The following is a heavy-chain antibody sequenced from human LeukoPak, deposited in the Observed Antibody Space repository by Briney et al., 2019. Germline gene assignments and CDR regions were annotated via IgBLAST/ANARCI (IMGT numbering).Heavy chain of an antibody. CDR3: ARRDGYNSGGLDY. V-gene: IGHV3-21*01. J-gene: IGHJ4*02. CDR2: ISSSSSYI. Sequence: PGGSLRLSCADSGFTFSNYIVNWVRQAPGKGLEWVSSISSSSSYIYYAESLKGRFTISRDNAKNSLYLQMNSLRAEDTAVYYCARRDGYNSGGLDYWGQGTLVTVSS. CDR1: GFTFSNYI. D-gene: IGHD5-24*01.